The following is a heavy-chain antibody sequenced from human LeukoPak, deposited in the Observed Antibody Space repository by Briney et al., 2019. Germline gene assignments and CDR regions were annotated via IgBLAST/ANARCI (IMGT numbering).Heavy chain of an antibody. D-gene: IGHD5-18*01. CDR1: GGSIRRYY. J-gene: IGHJ6*02. Sequence: SETLSLTCTVSGGSIRRYYWSWIRQPPGKGLEWIGYIYYSGSTNYNPSLKSRVTISVDTSKNQFSLKLSSVTAADTAVYYCARDRYIGYYYYGMDVWGQGTTVTVSS. V-gene: IGHV4-59*01. CDR3: ARDRYIGYYYYGMDV. CDR2: IYYSGST.